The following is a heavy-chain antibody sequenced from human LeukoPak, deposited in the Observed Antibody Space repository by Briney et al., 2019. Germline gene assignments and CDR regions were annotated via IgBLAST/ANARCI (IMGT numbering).Heavy chain of an antibody. Sequence: AQPGGSLRLSCSASGFTFSSYAMHWVRQAPGKGLEYVSAISSNGGSTYYADSVKGRFTISRDNSKNTLYLQMSSLRAEDTAVYYCVKNQEIAAAVYYFDYWGQGTLVTVSS. J-gene: IGHJ4*02. CDR2: ISSNGGST. CDR3: VKNQEIAAAVYYFDY. V-gene: IGHV3-64D*09. D-gene: IGHD6-13*01. CDR1: GFTFSSYA.